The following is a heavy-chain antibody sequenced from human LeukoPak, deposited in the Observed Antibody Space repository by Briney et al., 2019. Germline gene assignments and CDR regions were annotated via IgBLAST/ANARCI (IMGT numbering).Heavy chain of an antibody. CDR2: IIPIFGTA. Sequence: SVKVSCKASGGTFSSYAISWVRQAPGQGLEWMGGIIPIFGTANYAQKFQGRVTITADKSTSTAYMELSSLRSEDTAVYYCARVVKEFLEWFPDAGYYYMDVWGKGTTVTVSS. CDR3: ARVVKEFLEWFPDAGYYYMDV. J-gene: IGHJ6*03. D-gene: IGHD3-3*01. CDR1: GGTFSSYA. V-gene: IGHV1-69*06.